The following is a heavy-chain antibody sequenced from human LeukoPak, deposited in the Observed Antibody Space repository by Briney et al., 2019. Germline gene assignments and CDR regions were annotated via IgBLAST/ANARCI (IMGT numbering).Heavy chain of an antibody. CDR1: GYTFTGYY. CDR2: INPNSGGT. V-gene: IGHV1-2*02. J-gene: IGHJ5*02. D-gene: IGHD3-22*01. Sequence: GASVKVSCKASGYTFTGYYMHWVRQAPGQGLEWMGWINPNSGGTDYAQKFQGRVTMTRDTSISTAYKEVSRLRSDDTAVYYCARDYYDSSGYSRFDPWGQGTLVTVSS. CDR3: ARDYYDSSGYSRFDP.